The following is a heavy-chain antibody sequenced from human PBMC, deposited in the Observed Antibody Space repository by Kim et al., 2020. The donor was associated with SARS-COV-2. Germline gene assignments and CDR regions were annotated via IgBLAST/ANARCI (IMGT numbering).Heavy chain of an antibody. CDR1: GFTVSSNY. Sequence: GGSLRLSCAASGFTVSSNYMSWVRQAPGKGLEWVSVIYSGGSTYYADSVKGRFTISRDNSKNTLYLQMNSLRAEDTAVYYCARDLGGIAAAGSHYYYVWTSGDKGPRSPSPQ. J-gene: IGHJ6*01. CDR2: IYSGGST. D-gene: IGHD6-13*01. CDR3: ARDLGGIAAAGSHYYYVWTS. V-gene: IGHV3-66*01.